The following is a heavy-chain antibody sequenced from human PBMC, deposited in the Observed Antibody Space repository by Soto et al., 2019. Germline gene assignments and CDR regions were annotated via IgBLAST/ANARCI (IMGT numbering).Heavy chain of an antibody. V-gene: IGHV4-4*07. CDR1: GDSIRSYF. CDR2: IYISGTT. J-gene: IGHJ4*02. D-gene: IGHD6-13*01. Sequence: PSETLSLTCTVSGDSIRSYFWSWIRHPAGKGLEWIGRIYISGTTNYNPSLKSRVTMSLDTSKNQFSLKLTSVTAADTAVYYCASQTGVAADRFDYWGQGTLVTVYS. CDR3: ASQTGVAADRFDY.